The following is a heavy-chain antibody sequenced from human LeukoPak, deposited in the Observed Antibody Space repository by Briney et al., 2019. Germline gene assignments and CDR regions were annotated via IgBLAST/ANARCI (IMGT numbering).Heavy chain of an antibody. CDR3: ARKYYYDSSGYYSAPSWFDP. CDR2: ISAYNGNT. V-gene: IGHV1-18*01. CDR1: GYTFTSYG. Sequence: ASVKVSCKASGYTFTSYGISWVRQAPGQGLEWMGWISAYNGNTNYAQKLQGRVTMTTDTSTSTAYMELRSLRSDDTAVHHCARKYYYDSSGYYSAPSWFDPWGQGTLVTVSS. D-gene: IGHD3-22*01. J-gene: IGHJ5*02.